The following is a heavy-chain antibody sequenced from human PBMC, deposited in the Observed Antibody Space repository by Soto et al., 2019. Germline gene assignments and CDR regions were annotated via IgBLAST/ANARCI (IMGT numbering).Heavy chain of an antibody. J-gene: IGHJ3*02. CDR3: ARDRLIWFGANIPFDI. CDR1: GFTFSSYA. D-gene: IGHD3-10*01. CDR2: ISYDGSNK. V-gene: IGHV3-30-3*01. Sequence: QVQLVESGGGVVQPGRSLRLSCAASGFTFSSYAMHWVRQAPGKGLEWVAVISYDGSNKYYADSVKGRFTISRDNSKNTLYLQMNSLRAEDTAVYYCARDRLIWFGANIPFDIWGQGTMVTVSS.